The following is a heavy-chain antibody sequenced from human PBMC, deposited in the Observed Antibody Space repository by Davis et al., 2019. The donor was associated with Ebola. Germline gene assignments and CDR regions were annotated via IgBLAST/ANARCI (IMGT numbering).Heavy chain of an antibody. D-gene: IGHD6-25*01. J-gene: IGHJ4*02. Sequence: SLKISCAASGFTFSTYGMHWVRQAPGKGLEWVAVTSYDGSNKYYTDSVKGRITFSRDNSKNTLFLHMISLRPEDTAVYYCAKGDSSADYFDYWGQGALVIVSS. CDR2: TSYDGSNK. CDR1: GFTFSTYG. V-gene: IGHV3-30*18. CDR3: AKGDSSADYFDY.